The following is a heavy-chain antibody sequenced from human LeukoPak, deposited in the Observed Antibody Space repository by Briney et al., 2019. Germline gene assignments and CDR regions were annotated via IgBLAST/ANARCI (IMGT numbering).Heavy chain of an antibody. V-gene: IGHV3-30*18. D-gene: IGHD6-19*01. CDR2: ISYDGSNK. CDR3: AKAKYSSGWDYYYYGMDV. Sequence: SGRSLRLSCAASGFTFSSYGMHWVRQAPGKGLEWVAVISYDGSNKYYADSVKGRFTISRDNSKNTLYLQMNGLRAEDTAVYYCAKAKYSSGWDYYYYGMDVWGQGTTVTVSS. J-gene: IGHJ6*02. CDR1: GFTFSSYG.